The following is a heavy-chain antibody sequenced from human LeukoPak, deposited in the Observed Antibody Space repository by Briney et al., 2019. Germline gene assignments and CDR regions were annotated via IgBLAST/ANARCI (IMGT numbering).Heavy chain of an antibody. V-gene: IGHV4-59*08. D-gene: IGHD1-26*01. CDR2: IYYSGST. Sequence: SETLSLTCTVSGGSISSHYWSWIRQPPGKGLEWIGYIYYSGSTNYNPSLKSRVTISVDTSKNQFSLKLSSVTAADTAVYYCARSPAGGSYVSAYYYYGMDVWGQGTTVTVSS. J-gene: IGHJ6*02. CDR3: ARSPAGGSYVSAYYYYGMDV. CDR1: GGSISSHY.